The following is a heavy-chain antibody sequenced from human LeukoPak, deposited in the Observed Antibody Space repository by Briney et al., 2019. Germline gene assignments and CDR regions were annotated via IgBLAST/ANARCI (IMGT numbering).Heavy chain of an antibody. CDR3: ARTDYGGRRHFDY. Sequence: SETLSLTCTVSGGSISSSSYYWGWIRQPPGKGLEWIGSIYYSGSTYYNPSLKSRVTISVDTSKNQFSLKLSSVTAADTAVYYCARTDYGGRRHFDYWGQGTLVTVPS. V-gene: IGHV4-39*01. CDR1: GGSISSSSYY. D-gene: IGHD4-23*01. J-gene: IGHJ4*02. CDR2: IYYSGST.